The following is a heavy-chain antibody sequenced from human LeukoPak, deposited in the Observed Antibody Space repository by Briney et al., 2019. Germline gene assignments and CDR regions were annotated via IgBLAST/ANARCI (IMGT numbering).Heavy chain of an antibody. CDR1: GYTFTSYD. CDR3: ARGIRVETAAMFRGRTYWFDP. CDR2: MNPNSGNT. J-gene: IGHJ5*02. Sequence: GASVKVSCKASGYTFTSYDINWVRQATGQGLEWMGWMNPNSGNTVYAQKFQGRFTVTRNTTISTAYMELSSLRSEDTAVYYCARGIRVETAAMFRGRTYWFDPWGQGTLVTVSS. V-gene: IGHV1-8*01. D-gene: IGHD2-2*01.